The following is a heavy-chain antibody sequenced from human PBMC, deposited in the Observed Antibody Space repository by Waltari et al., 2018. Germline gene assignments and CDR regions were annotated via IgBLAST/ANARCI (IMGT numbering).Heavy chain of an antibody. CDR2: INHSGST. CDR1: GGSFSGYY. D-gene: IGHD3-10*01. J-gene: IGHJ4*02. CDR3: ARGRRGYGSGSYYNVPTYYFDY. Sequence: QVQLQQWGAGLLKPSETLSLTCAVYGGSFSGYYWSWIRPPPGKGLEWIGEINHSGSTNYNPSLKSRVTISVDTSKNQFSLKLSSVTAADTAVYYCARGRRGYGSGSYYNVPTYYFDYWGQGTLVTVSS. V-gene: IGHV4-34*01.